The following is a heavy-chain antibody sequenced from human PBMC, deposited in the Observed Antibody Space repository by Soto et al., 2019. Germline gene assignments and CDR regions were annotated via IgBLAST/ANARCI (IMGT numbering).Heavy chain of an antibody. CDR3: AGGGGYLEWFPWFDP. V-gene: IGHV1-8*01. CDR1: GYTFASYN. Sequence: QVQLVPSGAEVRRPGASVKISCKASGYTFASYNIYWVRQAAGQGLEYMGWMNPNSGDKGYAHKFLDKVKRTRDTTIMTPYLELTSLTSEDTAVYYCAGGGGYLEWFPWFDPWGQGTLVTVSS. J-gene: IGHJ5*02. D-gene: IGHD3-3*01. CDR2: MNPNSGDK.